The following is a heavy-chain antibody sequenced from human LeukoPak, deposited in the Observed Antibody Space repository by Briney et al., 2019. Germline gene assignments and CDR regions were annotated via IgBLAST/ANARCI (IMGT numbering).Heavy chain of an antibody. CDR3: ARDPYSGYDLQAFDY. D-gene: IGHD5-12*01. J-gene: IGHJ4*02. Sequence: AGGSLRLSCAASGFTFSSYGMHWVRQAPGKGLEWVSYISSSSSTMYYADSVKGRFTISRDSAKNSLYLQMNSLRVEDTAVYYCARDPYSGYDLQAFDYWGQGTLVTVSS. V-gene: IGHV3-48*01. CDR1: GFTFSSYG. CDR2: ISSSSSTM.